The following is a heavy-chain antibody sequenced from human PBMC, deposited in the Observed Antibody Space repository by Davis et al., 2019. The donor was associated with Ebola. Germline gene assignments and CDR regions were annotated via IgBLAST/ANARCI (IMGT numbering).Heavy chain of an antibody. Sequence: ASVKVSCTPSGYTFTGYYLHWVRQPPGQGLEWMRWINPNSGDTKYSQKFQGWVTMTRDTPIRTAYLELNRLTSDDTDVYYCARDRVCSGATCYAYFDFWGQGTLVTVSS. CDR3: ARDRVCSGATCYAYFDF. D-gene: IGHD2-15*01. J-gene: IGHJ4*02. CDR2: INPNSGDT. CDR1: GYTFTGYY. V-gene: IGHV1-2*04.